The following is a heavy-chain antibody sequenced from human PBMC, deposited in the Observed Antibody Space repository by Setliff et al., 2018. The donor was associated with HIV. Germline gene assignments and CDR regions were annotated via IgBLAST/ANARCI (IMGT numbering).Heavy chain of an antibody. CDR1: GGSISISSHY. CDR3: ARSISLLRGPLGDVFDI. J-gene: IGHJ3*02. CDR2: IYHSGIT. Sequence: TSETLSLTCTVSGGSISISSHYWGWIRQPPGKGLEWIGRIYHSGITYYNASLKSRVSISVDTSKNQFSVKLNSVTAADTAVYYCARSISLLRGPLGDVFDIWGQGTRVTVSS. V-gene: IGHV4-39*01. D-gene: IGHD3-10*01.